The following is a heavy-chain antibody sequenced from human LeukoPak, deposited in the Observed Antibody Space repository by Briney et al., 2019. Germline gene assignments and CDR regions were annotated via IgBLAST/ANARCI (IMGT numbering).Heavy chain of an antibody. CDR2: INPNSGGT. CDR1: GYTFTGYY. D-gene: IGHD3-22*01. J-gene: IGHJ4*02. Sequence: ASVKVSCKASGYTFTGYYMHWVRQAPGQGLEWMGWINPNSGGTNYAQKFQGRVTMTRDMSTSTVYMELSSLRSKDTAVYYCARESPYYYDSSGYYYKYWGQGTLVTVSS. V-gene: IGHV1-2*02. CDR3: ARESPYYYDSSGYYYKY.